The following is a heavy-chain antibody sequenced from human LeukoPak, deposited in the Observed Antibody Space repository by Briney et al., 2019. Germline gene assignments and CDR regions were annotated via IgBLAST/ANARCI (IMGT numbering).Heavy chain of an antibody. CDR1: GFTFDDYD. D-gene: IGHD3-3*01. CDR3: AKDPGNGYDFWSGYSDNWFDP. J-gene: IGHJ5*02. V-gene: IGHV3-43*02. Sequence: GGSLRLSCAASGFTFDDYDMHWVRQAPGKGLEWVSLISGDGGSTYYADSVKGRFTISRDNSKNSLYLQMNSLRTEDTALYYCAKDPGNGYDFWSGYSDNWFDPWGQGTLVTVSS. CDR2: ISGDGGST.